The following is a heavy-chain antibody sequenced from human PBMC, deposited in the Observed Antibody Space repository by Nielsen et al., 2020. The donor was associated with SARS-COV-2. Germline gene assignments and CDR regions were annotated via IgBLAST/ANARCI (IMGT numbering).Heavy chain of an antibody. J-gene: IGHJ6*02. CDR3: AKEMVRGSYYYYGMDV. D-gene: IGHD3-10*01. V-gene: IGHV3-23*01. Sequence: GGSLRLSCAASGFTVSSNYMSWVRQAPGKGLEWVSAISGSGGSTYYADSVKGRFTISRDNSKNTLYLQMNSLRAEDTAVYYCAKEMVRGSYYYYGMDVWGQGTTVTVSS. CDR2: ISGSGGST. CDR1: GFTVSSNY.